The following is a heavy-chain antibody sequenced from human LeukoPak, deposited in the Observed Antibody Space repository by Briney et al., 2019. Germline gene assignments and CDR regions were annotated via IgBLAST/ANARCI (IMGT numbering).Heavy chain of an antibody. CDR2: INPNSGGT. D-gene: IGHD3-10*01. CDR3: ARALGTLLWFGHPIPNFGI. Sequence: ASVKVSCKASGYTFTGYYMHWVRQAPGQGLEWMGWINPNSGGTNYAQKFQGRVTMTRDTSISTAYMELSRLRSDDTAVYYSARALGTLLWFGHPIPNFGIWGQGTMVTVSS. CDR1: GYTFTGYY. J-gene: IGHJ3*02. V-gene: IGHV1-2*02.